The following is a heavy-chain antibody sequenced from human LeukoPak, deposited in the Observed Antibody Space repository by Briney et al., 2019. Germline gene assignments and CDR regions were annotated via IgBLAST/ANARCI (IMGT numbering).Heavy chain of an antibody. J-gene: IGHJ3*02. CDR2: ISYIGTT. D-gene: IGHD4-17*01. V-gene: IGHV4-59*11. Sequence: PSETLSFTCAVSGDSFSSHYWTWIRQPPGRGLEWIGYISYIGTTNYNPSLKSRVTISIDTSKNQLSLKLSSVTTADTAVYYCARDLVTVTKGFDIWGLGTMVSVSS. CDR3: ARDLVTVTKGFDI. CDR1: GDSFSSHY.